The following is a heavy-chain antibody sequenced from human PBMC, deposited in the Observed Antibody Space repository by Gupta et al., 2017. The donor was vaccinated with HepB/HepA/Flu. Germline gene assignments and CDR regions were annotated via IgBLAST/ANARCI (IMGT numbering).Heavy chain of an antibody. J-gene: IGHJ6*03. CDR3: ARRNYYYYYIDF. CDR2: ISSSSTYI. CDR1: GFTFSSNP. V-gene: IGHV3-21*01. Sequence: EVQLVESGGGLVKPGGSLRLSCAASGFTFSSNPMYWVRQAPGKGLEWVSSISSSSTYIYYADSVKGRFTISRDNAQNSLFLQMNGLRAEDTAVYYCARRNYYYYYIDFWGKGTAVTVS.